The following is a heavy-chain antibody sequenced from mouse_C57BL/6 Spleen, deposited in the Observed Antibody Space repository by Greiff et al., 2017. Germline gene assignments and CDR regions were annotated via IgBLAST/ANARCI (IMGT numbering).Heavy chain of an antibody. Sequence: QVQLQQPVAELVKPGASVTLSCTASCYTFTSYWMHWVKQRPEQGLEWIGMIHPNSGSTNYNEKFKSKATLTVDKSSSTAYMQLSSLTSEDSAVYYCARRGYSNYVDYWGQGTTLTVSS. V-gene: IGHV1-64*01. CDR2: IHPNSGST. CDR3: ARRGYSNYVDY. J-gene: IGHJ2*01. CDR1: CYTFTSYW. D-gene: IGHD2-5*01.